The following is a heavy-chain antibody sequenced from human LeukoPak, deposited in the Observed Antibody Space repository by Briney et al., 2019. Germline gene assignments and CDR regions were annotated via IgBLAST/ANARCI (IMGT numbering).Heavy chain of an antibody. Sequence: SETLSLTCTVSGVSTSTYYWSWIRQPAGKGLEWIGRMYFSGETNYNPSLKSRVSMSLDTSKNHFSLDLKSVTAADTAVYYCASGILGAGNNYWGQGTLVTVSS. J-gene: IGHJ4*02. CDR2: MYFSGET. V-gene: IGHV4-4*07. D-gene: IGHD6-19*01. CDR3: ASGILGAGNNY. CDR1: GVSTSTYY.